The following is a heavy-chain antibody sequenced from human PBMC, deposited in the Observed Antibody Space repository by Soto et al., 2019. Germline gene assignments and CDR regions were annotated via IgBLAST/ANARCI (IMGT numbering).Heavy chain of an antibody. CDR2: IYYSRST. V-gene: IGHV4-61*01. CDR1: GCSVSSGSYY. J-gene: IGHJ6*02. Sequence: QVQLQESGPGLVKPSETLSLTCTVSGCSVSSGSYYWSCIRQPPGKGLEWIGYIYYSRSTNYNPPLKSPVTILVDAAKNQFSLNLSSVNAADTAGYYCAGGGRIAARHYYYGTAVWGQGTTVTVSS. D-gene: IGHD6-6*01. CDR3: AGGGRIAARHYYYGTAV.